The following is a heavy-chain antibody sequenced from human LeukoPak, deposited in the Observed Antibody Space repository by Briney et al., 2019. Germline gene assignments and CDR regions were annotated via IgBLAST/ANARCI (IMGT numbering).Heavy chain of an antibody. J-gene: IGHJ4*02. V-gene: IGHV4-31*03. CDR2: IYYSGST. CDR1: GGSISSSGYD. Sequence: TLSLTCTVSGGSISSSGYDWGWIRQPRGRGVGRIGYIYYSGSTYYNPSLKSRVTISVDTSKIQFSLKLSSVTAADTAVYYCARGGLRSDYGYWGQGTLVTVSS. CDR3: ARGGLRSDYGY. D-gene: IGHD4-17*01.